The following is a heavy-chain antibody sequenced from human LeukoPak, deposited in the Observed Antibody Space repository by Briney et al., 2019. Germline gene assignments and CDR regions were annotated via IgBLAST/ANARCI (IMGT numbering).Heavy chain of an antibody. Sequence: SSETLSLTCTVSGGSLSDSNYFWAWIRQPPGKGLEWLGSLFYTGVTYYNPSHKSRVTISVDTSKNQFSLKLSSVTAPDTAVYYCARQVGGSKQVDYWGQGTLVTVSS. CDR3: ARQVGGSKQVDY. V-gene: IGHV4-39*01. CDR2: LFYTGVT. J-gene: IGHJ4*02. D-gene: IGHD1-26*01. CDR1: GGSLSDSNYF.